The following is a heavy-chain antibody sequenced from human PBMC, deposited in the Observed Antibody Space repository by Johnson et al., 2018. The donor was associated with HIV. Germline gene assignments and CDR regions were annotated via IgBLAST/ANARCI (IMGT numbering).Heavy chain of an antibody. CDR2: IKKDGSEK. CDR1: GFTFSSYA. J-gene: IGHJ3*02. CDR3: ARDAVISSGWYNVDAFDI. Sequence: VESGGGVVQPGTSLRLSCAASGFTFSSYAMHWVRQAPGKGLEWVANIKKDGSEKYYVDSVKGRFTISRDNAKNSLYLQMNTLRAEDTAVYYCARDAVISSGWYNVDAFDIWGQGTMVTVSS. D-gene: IGHD6-19*01. V-gene: IGHV3-7*03.